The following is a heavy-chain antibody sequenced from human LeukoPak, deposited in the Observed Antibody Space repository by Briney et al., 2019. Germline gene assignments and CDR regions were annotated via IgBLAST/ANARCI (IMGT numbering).Heavy chain of an antibody. D-gene: IGHD2-2*01. CDR2: IYSGGST. CDR3: AREEVHLGYCSSTSCSGAFDI. J-gene: IGHJ3*02. V-gene: IGHV3-66*01. Sequence: PGGSLRLSCAASGFTVSSNYMSWVRQAPGKGVEWVSVIYSGGSTYYADSVKGRFTISRDNAKNTLYLQMNSLRAEDTAVYYCAREEVHLGYCSSTSCSGAFDIWGQGTMVTVSS. CDR1: GFTVSSNY.